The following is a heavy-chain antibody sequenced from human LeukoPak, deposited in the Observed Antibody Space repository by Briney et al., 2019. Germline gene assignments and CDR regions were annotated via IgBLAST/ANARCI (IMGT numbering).Heavy chain of an antibody. CDR1: GFTFNTYT. CDR3: AKGYGSGWYDNWFDS. V-gene: IGHV3-21*04. Sequence: GGSLRLSCAASGFTFNTYTMNWVRQAPGKGLEWVSSITASSTAIYSADSVKGRFTISRDNAKNFLYLQMNSLRAEDTALYYCAKGYGSGWYDNWFDSWGQGTLVTVSS. D-gene: IGHD6-19*01. J-gene: IGHJ5*01. CDR2: ITASSTAI.